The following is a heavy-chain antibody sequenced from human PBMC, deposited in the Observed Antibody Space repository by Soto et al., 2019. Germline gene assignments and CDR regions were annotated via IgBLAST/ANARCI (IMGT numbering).Heavy chain of an antibody. D-gene: IGHD2-8*01. Sequence: QVQLVESGGGVVQPGRSLRLSCAASGFTFSSYAMHWVRQAPGKGLEWVAVISSDGTNQYYADSVKGRFTISRDNSKNTLYLQMNSLRAEDTAVYYCARARQLYLYGVDVWGQGTTVTVSS. J-gene: IGHJ6*02. CDR1: GFTFSSYA. CDR3: ARARQLYLYGVDV. CDR2: ISSDGTNQ. V-gene: IGHV3-30-3*01.